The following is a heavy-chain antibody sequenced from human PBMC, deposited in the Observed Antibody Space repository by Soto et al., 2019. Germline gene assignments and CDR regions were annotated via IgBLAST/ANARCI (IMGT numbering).Heavy chain of an antibody. V-gene: IGHV3-23*01. CDR2: ISGSGGST. CDR1: GFTFSSYA. Sequence: EVQLLESGGGLVQPGGSLRLSCAASGFTFSSYAMSWVRQAPGKGLEWVSAISGSGGSTYYADSVKGRFTISRDNSKNTLYLHMNSLRAEDTAVYYCAKARFAQQWPSDYWGQGTLVTVSS. CDR3: AKARFAQQWPSDY. J-gene: IGHJ4*02. D-gene: IGHD6-19*01.